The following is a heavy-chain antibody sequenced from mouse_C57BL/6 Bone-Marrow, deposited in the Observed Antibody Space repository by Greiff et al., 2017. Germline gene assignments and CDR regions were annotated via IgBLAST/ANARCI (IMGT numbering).Heavy chain of an antibody. CDR3: AKRGGYYGSSWYYAMDY. D-gene: IGHD1-1*01. CDR2: IWRGGST. Sequence: QVQLQQSGPGLVQPSQSLSITCTVSGFSFTSYGVHWVRQSPGKGLEWLGVIWRGGSTDYNAAFMSRLSITKDNSKSQVFFKMNSLQADDTAIYYCAKRGGYYGSSWYYAMDYWGQGTSVTVSS. CDR1: GFSFTSYG. J-gene: IGHJ4*01. V-gene: IGHV2-5*01.